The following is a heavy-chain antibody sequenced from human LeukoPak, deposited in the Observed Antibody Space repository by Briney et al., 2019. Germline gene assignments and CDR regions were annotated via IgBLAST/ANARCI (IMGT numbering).Heavy chain of an antibody. CDR1: GGTFSSYA. D-gene: IGHD6-19*01. V-gene: IGHV1-69*13. CDR2: IIPIFGTA. J-gene: IGHJ4*02. Sequence: GASVKVSCKASGGTFSSYAISWVRQAPGQGLEWMGGIIPIFGTANYAQKFQGRVTITADESTSTAYMELSRLRSDDTAVYYCARGTGQWLVRERVEFDYWGQGTLVTVSS. CDR3: ARGTGQWLVRERVEFDY.